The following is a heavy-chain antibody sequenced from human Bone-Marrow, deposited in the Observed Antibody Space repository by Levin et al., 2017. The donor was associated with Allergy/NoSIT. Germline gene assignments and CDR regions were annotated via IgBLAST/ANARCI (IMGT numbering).Heavy chain of an antibody. CDR3: ARTNMAARPGWFDP. Sequence: PGGSLRLSCAASGFTFSSYAMYWVRQAPGKGLEWVAHISYDGTIKDYPDSVKGRFTISRDNSKNTLFLQMNSLTDEDTAVYYCARTNMAARPGWFDPWGQGTLVTVSS. D-gene: IGHD6-6*01. CDR2: ISYDGTIK. V-gene: IGHV3-30-3*01. CDR1: GFTFSSYA. J-gene: IGHJ5*02.